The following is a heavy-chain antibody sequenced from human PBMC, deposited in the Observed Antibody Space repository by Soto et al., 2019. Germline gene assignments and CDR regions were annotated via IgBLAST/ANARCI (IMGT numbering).Heavy chain of an antibody. CDR1: GFTFNDYV. CDR2: TSYDGSDK. CDR3: ARDRLRFLEGATY. Sequence: QVQLVESGGGVVQPGRSLRLSCAVSGFTFNDYVMHWVRQAPGKGLEWVAVTSYDGSDKYYADSVKGRFTISRDNSKNTLYLPMNSLRAEDTAVYYCARDRLRFLEGATYWGQGTLVTVSS. V-gene: IGHV3-30*04. D-gene: IGHD3-3*01. J-gene: IGHJ4*02.